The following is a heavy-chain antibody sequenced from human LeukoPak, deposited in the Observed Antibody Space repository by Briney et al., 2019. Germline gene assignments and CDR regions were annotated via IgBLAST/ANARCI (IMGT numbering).Heavy chain of an antibody. Sequence: GGSLRLSCAASGFIFSSYGLNWARQAPGKGLEWVSYISRDSDTIYYTDSVKGRFTSSRDNTKNSLYLQMNSLRAEDTAVYYCAKVTVRWSRDWGPGTPVSVSS. V-gene: IGHV3-48*01. J-gene: IGHJ4*02. CDR3: AKVTVRWSRD. CDR1: GFIFSSYG. CDR2: ISRDSDTI. D-gene: IGHD3-3*01.